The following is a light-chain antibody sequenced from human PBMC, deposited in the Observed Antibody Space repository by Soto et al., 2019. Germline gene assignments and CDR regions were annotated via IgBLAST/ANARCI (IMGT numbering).Light chain of an antibody. Sequence: EIVLTQPPATLSLSPGERATLSCRASQSVTTYLSWYQQKPGQAPRLLIYDASNRATDIPARFSGSGSGTDFTLTISSLEPEDFAVYYCQHRGNWPRTFGQGTKLEIK. CDR1: QSVTTY. V-gene: IGKV3-11*01. CDR3: QHRGNWPRT. CDR2: DAS. J-gene: IGKJ2*01.